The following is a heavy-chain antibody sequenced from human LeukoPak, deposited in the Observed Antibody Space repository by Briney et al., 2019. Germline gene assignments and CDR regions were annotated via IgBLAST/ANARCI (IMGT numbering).Heavy chain of an antibody. CDR1: GGXISSSNW. Sequence: SETLSLTCAVSGGXISSSNWWSWVRQPPGKELEWIGQIYHSGSTNYDPSLQSRVTISVDKSKNQFSLKLSSVTAADTAVYYCAGDAYNSGSAFDYWGQGTLVTVSS. J-gene: IGHJ4*02. V-gene: IGHV4-4*02. CDR3: AGDAYNSGSAFDY. D-gene: IGHD5-24*01. CDR2: IYHSGST.